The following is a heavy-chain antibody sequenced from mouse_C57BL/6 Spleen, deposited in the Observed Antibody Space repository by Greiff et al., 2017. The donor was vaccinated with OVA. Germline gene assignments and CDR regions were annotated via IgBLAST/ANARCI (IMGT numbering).Heavy chain of an antibody. CDR1: GYTFTSYW. V-gene: IGHV1-61*01. J-gene: IGHJ2*01. D-gene: IGHD4-1*01. Sequence: VQLQQPGAELVRPGSSVKLSCKASGYTFTSYWMDWVKQRPGQGLEWIGNIYPSDSETHYNQKFKDKATLTVDKSSSTAYMQLSSLTSEDSAVYYCARGTGTFPFDYWGQGTTLTVSS. CDR3: ARGTGTFPFDY. CDR2: IYPSDSET.